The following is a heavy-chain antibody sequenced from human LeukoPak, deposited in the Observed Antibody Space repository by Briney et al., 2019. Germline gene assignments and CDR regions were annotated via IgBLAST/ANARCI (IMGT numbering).Heavy chain of an antibody. V-gene: IGHV3-23*01. CDR3: ARGTTGRTFGSLREIKRSREVDY. CDR2: ISGSGGST. J-gene: IGHJ4*01. CDR1: GFTFSSYA. Sequence: GGSLRLSCAASGFTFSSYAMSWVRQAPGKGREWVSAISGSGGSTYYAHSVKGRFTISRDNAKNSLYLQMNRLRVEDTAVYYCARGTTGRTFGSLREIKRSREVDYWGQGTLVTVSS. D-gene: IGHD1-1*01.